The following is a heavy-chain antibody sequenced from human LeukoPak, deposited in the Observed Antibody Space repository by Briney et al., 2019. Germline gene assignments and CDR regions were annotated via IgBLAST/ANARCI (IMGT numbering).Heavy chain of an antibody. CDR2: IYYSGST. CDR3: ARGYSSGWHLDY. D-gene: IGHD6-19*01. J-gene: IGHJ4*02. V-gene: IGHV4-59*12. CDR1: GGSISSYY. Sequence: PSETLSLTCTVSGGSISSYYWSWIRQPPGKGLEWIGYIYYSGSTNYNPSLKSRVTISVDTSKNQFSLKLSSVTAADTAVYYCARGYSSGWHLDYWGQGTLVTVSS.